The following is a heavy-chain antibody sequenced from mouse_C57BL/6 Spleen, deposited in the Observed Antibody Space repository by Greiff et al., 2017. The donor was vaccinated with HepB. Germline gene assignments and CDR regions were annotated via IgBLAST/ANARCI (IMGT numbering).Heavy chain of an antibody. CDR3: TTPSITTVGFDY. V-gene: IGHV14-4*01. Sequence: VQLKESGAELVRPGASVKLSCTASGFNIKDDYMHWVKQRPEQGLEWIGWIDPENGDTEYASKFQGKATITADTSSNTAYLQLSSLTSEDTAVYYCTTPSITTVGFDYWGQGTTLTVSS. CDR1: GFNIKDDY. D-gene: IGHD1-1*01. J-gene: IGHJ2*01. CDR2: IDPENGDT.